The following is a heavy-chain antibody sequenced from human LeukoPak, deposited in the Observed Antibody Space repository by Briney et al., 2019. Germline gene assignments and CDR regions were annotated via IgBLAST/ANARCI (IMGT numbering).Heavy chain of an antibody. CDR1: GYTFTSYY. CDR2: INPSGGST. Sequence: ASVTVSCTASGYTFTSYYMHWVRQAPGQGLEWMGIINPSGGSTSYAQKFQGRVTMTRDTSTSTVYMELSSLRSEDTAVYYCAREGLLRSDYYYYGMDVWGQGTTVTVSS. V-gene: IGHV1-46*01. J-gene: IGHJ6*02. CDR3: AREGLLRSDYYYYGMDV.